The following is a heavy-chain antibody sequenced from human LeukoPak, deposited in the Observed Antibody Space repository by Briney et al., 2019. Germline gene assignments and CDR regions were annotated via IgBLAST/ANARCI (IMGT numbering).Heavy chain of an antibody. CDR1: GFTFSSYG. J-gene: IGHJ6*02. CDR2: ISYDGSNK. CDR3: TKTTVTTFGYYCYGMDV. Sequence: PGRSLRFSCAASGFTFSSYGMHWVRQAPGKGLEGVAVISYDGSNKYYADSVKGRFTISRDNSKNTLYLQMNSLRAEHTAVYYCTKTTVTTFGYYCYGMDVWGQGTTVTVSS. V-gene: IGHV3-30*18. D-gene: IGHD4-17*01.